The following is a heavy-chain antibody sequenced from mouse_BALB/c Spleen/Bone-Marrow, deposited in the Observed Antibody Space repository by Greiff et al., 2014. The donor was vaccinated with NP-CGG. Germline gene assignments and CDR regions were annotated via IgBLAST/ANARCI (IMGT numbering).Heavy chain of an antibody. CDR1: GYTFTSYW. CDR2: IAPGSGGT. J-gene: IGHJ2*01. CDR3: ARFPFYYGSSFYYFDY. Sequence: DLVKPGASVKLSCKASGYTFTSYWINWIKQRPGQGLEWIGRIAPGSGGTYYNEMSKGKATLTVDTSSSTAYIQLSSLSSEDSAVYFCARFPFYYGSSFYYFDYWGQGTTLTVSS. V-gene: IGHV1S41*01. D-gene: IGHD1-1*01.